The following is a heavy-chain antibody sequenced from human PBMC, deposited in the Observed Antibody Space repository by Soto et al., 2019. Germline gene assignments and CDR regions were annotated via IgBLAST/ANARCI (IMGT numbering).Heavy chain of an antibody. CDR1: GGSFSGYY. D-gene: IGHD3-10*01. CDR2: INHSGST. CDR3: ARGRGDGYNQHWYFDL. Sequence: QVHLQQWGAGLLKPSEPLSLTCAVYGGSFSGYYWSWIRQPPGKGLEWIGEINHSGSTNYNPSLKSRVSISVGTSNNQFSLKLSSVTAADTAVYYCARGRGDGYNQHWYFDLWGRGTLVTVSS. J-gene: IGHJ2*01. V-gene: IGHV4-34*01.